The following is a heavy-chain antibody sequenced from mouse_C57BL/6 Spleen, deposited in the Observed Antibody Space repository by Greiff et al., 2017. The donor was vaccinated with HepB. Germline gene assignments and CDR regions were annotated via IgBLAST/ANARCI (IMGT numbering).Heavy chain of an antibody. Sequence: VQLQQSGPELVKPGASVKISCKASGYTFTDYYMNWVKQSHGKSLEWIGDINPNNGGTSYNQKFKGKATLTVDKSSSTAYMELRSLTSEDSAVYYCARWELGWEDYWGQGTTLTVSS. CDR3: ARWELGWEDY. V-gene: IGHV1-26*01. D-gene: IGHD4-1*01. CDR1: GYTFTDYY. CDR2: INPNNGGT. J-gene: IGHJ2*01.